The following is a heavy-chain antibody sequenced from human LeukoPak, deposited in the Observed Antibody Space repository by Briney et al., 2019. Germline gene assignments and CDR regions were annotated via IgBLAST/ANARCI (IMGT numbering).Heavy chain of an antibody. D-gene: IGHD5-18*01. V-gene: IGHV4-39*07. CDR2: IYYSGST. J-gene: IGHJ4*02. CDR3: ARVYSYGYIDY. CDR1: GDSISSSSYY. Sequence: SETLSLTCTVSGDSISSSSYYWVWIRQPPGKGLEWIGNIYYSGSTYYNPSLKSRVTISVDTSKNQFSLKLSSVTAADTAVYYCARVYSYGYIDYWGQGTLVTVSS.